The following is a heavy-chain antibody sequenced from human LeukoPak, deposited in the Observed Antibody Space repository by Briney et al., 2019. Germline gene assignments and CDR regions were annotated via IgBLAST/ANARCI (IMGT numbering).Heavy chain of an antibody. CDR3: AKTNGYYSD. D-gene: IGHD3-22*01. Sequence: GGSLRLSCAASGFTFSSYSMNWVRQAPGKGLEWVSGISGSGGTTYYADPVKGRFTISRDNSKNSLSLQVSSLRAEDTAVYYCAKTNGYYSDWGQGTLVTVSS. J-gene: IGHJ4*02. CDR1: GFTFSSYS. V-gene: IGHV3-23*01. CDR2: ISGSGGTT.